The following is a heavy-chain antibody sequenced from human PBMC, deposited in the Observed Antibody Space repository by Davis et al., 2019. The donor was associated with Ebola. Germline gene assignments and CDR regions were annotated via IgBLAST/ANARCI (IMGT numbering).Heavy chain of an antibody. J-gene: IGHJ4*02. CDR1: GFTFYSYN. Sequence: GESLKISCAASGFTFYSYNMNWVRQAPGKGLVWVSRINSGGSLTSYADSVKGRFTISRDNAKNMLYLQMNSLRVEDTAIYYCARGIGEDWGQGTLVTVSS. V-gene: IGHV3-74*01. CDR3: ARGIGED. D-gene: IGHD2-21*01. CDR2: INSGGSLT.